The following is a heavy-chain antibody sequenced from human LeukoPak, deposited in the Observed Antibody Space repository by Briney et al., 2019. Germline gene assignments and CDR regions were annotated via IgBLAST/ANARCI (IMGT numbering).Heavy chain of an antibody. D-gene: IGHD6-19*01. CDR3: ARGKYSSGWFDY. Sequence: GGSLRLSCAASGFTFSSYSMSWVRQAPGKGLEWVSSITTSSTYISYADSVKGRFTISRDNAKNSLYPQMNSLRAEDTAVYYCARGKYSSGWFDYWGQGTLVTVSS. J-gene: IGHJ4*02. CDR1: GFTFSSYS. CDR2: ITTSSTYI. V-gene: IGHV3-21*01.